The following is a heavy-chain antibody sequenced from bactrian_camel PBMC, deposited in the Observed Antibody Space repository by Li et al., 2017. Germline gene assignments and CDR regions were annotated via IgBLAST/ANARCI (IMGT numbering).Heavy chain of an antibody. CDR3: AAIIDSAYAY. Sequence: DVQLVESGGGLVQPGGSLRLSCAASGYTSSSYAMSWVRQAPGKGLDWVSTITSSGGTTYYADSVKGRFTISEDNDKNMLYLEMSSLKPEDTAVYYCAAIIDSAYAYWGQGTQVTVS. J-gene: IGHJ4*01. D-gene: IGHD1*01. CDR2: ITSSGGTT. CDR1: GYTSSSYA. V-gene: IGHV3S31*01.